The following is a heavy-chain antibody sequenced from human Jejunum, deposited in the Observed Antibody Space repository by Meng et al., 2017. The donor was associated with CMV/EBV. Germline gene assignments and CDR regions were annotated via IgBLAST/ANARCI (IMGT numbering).Heavy chain of an antibody. D-gene: IGHD3-9*01. CDR2: IRADGDSR. J-gene: IGHJ4*02. Sequence: TFSSLWMNCVQQVPVKGLVWVGRIRADGDSRSHANFVHGRFTISRDNVKNTLYLHTNSLRAQDTALYYGGTGSDDDILTGDYNAFDYWGQGTLVTVSS. CDR3: GTGSDDDILTGDYNAFDY. CDR1: TFSSLW. V-gene: IGHV3-74*01.